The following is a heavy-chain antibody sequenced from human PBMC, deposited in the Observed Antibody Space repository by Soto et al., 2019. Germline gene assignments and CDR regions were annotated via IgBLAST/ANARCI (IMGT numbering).Heavy chain of an antibody. CDR3: AHSGVCGGGNCFYRSNWFDP. V-gene: IGHV2-5*02. J-gene: IGHJ5*02. Sequence: SGPTLVNPTQTLTLTCTFSGFSLSASGVGVGWIRQPPGKALEWLALIYWDDDKRYSPSLKSRLTIIKDTSKNQVVLIMTNVDPVDTATYHCAHSGVCGGGNCFYRSNWFDPWGQGILVTVS. CDR1: GFSLSASGVG. CDR2: IYWDDDK. D-gene: IGHD2-15*01.